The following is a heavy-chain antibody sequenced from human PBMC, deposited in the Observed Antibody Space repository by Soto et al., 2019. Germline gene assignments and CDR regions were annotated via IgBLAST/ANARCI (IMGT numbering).Heavy chain of an antibody. V-gene: IGHV4-59*11. D-gene: IGHD3-10*01. CDR1: GDSISSHY. CDR3: ARVSTSASGNYDTLDY. CDR2: GST. Sequence: SETLSLTCTVSGDSISSHYWSWIRQPPGKGLEWIGFGSTKYNPSLKSRISISVDTAKNQFSLNLTSATAADTAVYYCARVSTSASGNYDTLDYWGQGTLVTVSS. J-gene: IGHJ4*02.